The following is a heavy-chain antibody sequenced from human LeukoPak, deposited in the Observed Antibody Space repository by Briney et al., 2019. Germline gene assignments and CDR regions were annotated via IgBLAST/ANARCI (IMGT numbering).Heavy chain of an antibody. CDR1: GGSISSYY. V-gene: IGHV4-39*07. D-gene: IGHD3-22*01. CDR2: IYYSGST. Sequence: SETLSLTCTVSGGSISSYYWGWIRQPPGKGLEWIGSIYYSGSTYYNPSLKSRVTISVDTSKNQFSLKLSSVTAADTAVYYCARKPIVNSAWYYFDYWGQGTLVTVSS. J-gene: IGHJ4*02. CDR3: ARKPIVNSAWYYFDY.